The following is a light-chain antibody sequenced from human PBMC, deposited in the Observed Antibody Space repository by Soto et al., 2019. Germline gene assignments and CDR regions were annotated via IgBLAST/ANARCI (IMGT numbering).Light chain of an antibody. Sequence: EIVLTQSPATLSLSPGERATLSCRASQSVSSYLAWYQQKPGQAPRLLIYDASNRATGIPARFSGSGSGTDFTLTISRLEPEDLAVYYCQQRSNWTPRFTFGPGTKLDIK. J-gene: IGKJ3*01. V-gene: IGKV3-11*01. CDR1: QSVSSY. CDR3: QQRSNWTPRFT. CDR2: DAS.